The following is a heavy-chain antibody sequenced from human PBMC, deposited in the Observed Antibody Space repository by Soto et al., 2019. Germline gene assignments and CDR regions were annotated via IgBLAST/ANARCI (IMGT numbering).Heavy chain of an antibody. V-gene: IGHV4-30-4*01. Sequence: PSETLSLTCTVSGGSISSGDYYWSWIRQPPGKGLEWIGYIYYSGSTYYNPSLKSRVTISVDTSKNQFSLKLSSVTAADTAVYYCARDNIDNYYGSGPYYYYYYGMDVWGQGTTVTVSS. CDR3: ARDNIDNYYGSGPYYYYYYGMDV. D-gene: IGHD3-10*01. CDR2: IYYSGST. J-gene: IGHJ6*02. CDR1: GGSISSGDYY.